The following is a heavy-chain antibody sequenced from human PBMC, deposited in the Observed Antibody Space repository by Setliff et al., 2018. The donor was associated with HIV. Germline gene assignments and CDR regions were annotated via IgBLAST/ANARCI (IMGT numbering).Heavy chain of an antibody. D-gene: IGHD3-10*02. V-gene: IGHV1-46*01. J-gene: IGHJ6*03. Sequence: ASVKVSCKAFGYTFTTHYIHWVRQAPGQGLEWMGMIKPGGGSASYAQKFQGRVTITADESTSTAYMELSSLRSEDTAVFYCARIVRPSYYYYYYMDVWGKGTTVTVSS. CDR1: GYTFTTHY. CDR3: ARIVRPSYYYYYYMDV. CDR2: IKPGGGSA.